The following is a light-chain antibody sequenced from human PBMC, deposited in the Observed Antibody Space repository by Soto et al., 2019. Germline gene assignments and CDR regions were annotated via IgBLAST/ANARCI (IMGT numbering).Light chain of an antibody. CDR1: SSSIGSNS. V-gene: IGLV1-44*01. J-gene: IGLJ2*01. Sequence: QSVLTQPPSASGTPGQRVTISCSGSSSSIGSNSVNWYQQLPGTAPKLLIYGNNQRPSGVPDRFSGSKSGTSASLAISGLQSEDEADYYCAAWDDSLNALFGGGTKLTVL. CDR3: AAWDDSLNAL. CDR2: GNN.